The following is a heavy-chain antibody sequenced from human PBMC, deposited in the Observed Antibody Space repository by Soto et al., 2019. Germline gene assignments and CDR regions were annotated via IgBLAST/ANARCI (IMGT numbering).Heavy chain of an antibody. V-gene: IGHV3-23*01. CDR3: AKDPVPQLLPSWWFDP. D-gene: IGHD2-2*01. CDR2: ISGAGGNT. CDR1: GFAFGAYA. J-gene: IGHJ5*02. Sequence: EVQLLESGGGLVQPGGSLRLSCAASGFAFGAYAMTWVRQAPGKGLEWVSVISGAGGNTYYADSVKGRFTVCRDNSKKMLYLERNSLRVEDTAIYYCAKDPVPQLLPSWWFDPWGQGTRVTVSS.